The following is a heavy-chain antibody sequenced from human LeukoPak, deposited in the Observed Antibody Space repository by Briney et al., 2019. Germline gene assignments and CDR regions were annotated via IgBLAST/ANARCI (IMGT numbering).Heavy chain of an antibody. V-gene: IGHV4-4*02. CDR3: ARGIKYYDFWSGYYYFDY. CDR1: GGSISSSNW. J-gene: IGHJ4*02. Sequence: SGTLSLTCAVSGGSISSSNWWSWVRRPPGKGLEWIGEIYHSGSTNYNPSLKSRVTISVDKSKNQFSLKLSSVTAADTAVYYCARGIKYYDFWSGYYYFDYWGQGTLVTVSP. CDR2: IYHSGST. D-gene: IGHD3-3*01.